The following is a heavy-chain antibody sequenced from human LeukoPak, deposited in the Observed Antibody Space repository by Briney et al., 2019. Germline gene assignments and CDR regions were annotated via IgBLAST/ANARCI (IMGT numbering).Heavy chain of an antibody. J-gene: IGHJ4*02. Sequence: GGSLRLSCAASGFTFSSYAMHWVRQAPGKGLEWVAVISYDGSNKYYADSVKGRFTISRDNSKNTLYLQMNSLRAEDTAVYYCARDPPLQLYYFDYWGQGTLVTVSS. CDR2: ISYDGSNK. V-gene: IGHV3-30*04. CDR1: GFTFSSYA. D-gene: IGHD4-11*01. CDR3: ARDPPLQLYYFDY.